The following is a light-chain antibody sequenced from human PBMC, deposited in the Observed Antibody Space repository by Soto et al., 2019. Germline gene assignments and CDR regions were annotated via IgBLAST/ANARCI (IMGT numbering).Light chain of an antibody. CDR2: EVS. Sequence: QSALTQPASVSGSPGQSITISCTGTSSDVGGYKYVSWYQQHPGEAPKLVISEVSNRPSGVSNRFSGSKSGNTASLTISGLQAEDEADYYCCSYTSSTTPLFGGGTKLTVL. J-gene: IGLJ2*01. CDR1: SSDVGGYKY. V-gene: IGLV2-14*01. CDR3: CSYTSSTTPL.